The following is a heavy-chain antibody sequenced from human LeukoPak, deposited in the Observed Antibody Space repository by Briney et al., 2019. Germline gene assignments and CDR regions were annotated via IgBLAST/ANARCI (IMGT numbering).Heavy chain of an antibody. V-gene: IGHV1-46*03. D-gene: IGHD6-13*01. Sequence: ASVKVSCKASGYTFTNYYMHWVRQAPGQGLEWMGIINPSSGSTTYAQKFQGRVTMTRDTSTSTVYMTLSRLTSEDTAVYYCARAGYWAATGYATDWGQGSLVTVSS. J-gene: IGHJ4*02. CDR2: INPSSGST. CDR3: ARAGYWAATGYATD. CDR1: GYTFTNYY.